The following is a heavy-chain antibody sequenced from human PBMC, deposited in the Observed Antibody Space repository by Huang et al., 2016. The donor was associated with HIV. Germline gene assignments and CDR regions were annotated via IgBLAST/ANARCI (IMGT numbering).Heavy chain of an antibody. CDR3: ARPPTYSDDGGYYIDAFGV. V-gene: IGHV5-51*03. D-gene: IGHD2-21*02. CDR2: IYPGDSDV. J-gene: IGHJ3*01. CDR1: GYSFTRQW. Sequence: EVQLVQSGAEMKRPGESLKISCKVSGYSFTRQWIGWVRQMPGKGPEWIGIIYPGDSDVKYSPTFQGHVTISADNSISTAYLQWKSLKVSDTAMYFCARPPTYSDDGGYYIDAFGVWGRGTMVTVS.